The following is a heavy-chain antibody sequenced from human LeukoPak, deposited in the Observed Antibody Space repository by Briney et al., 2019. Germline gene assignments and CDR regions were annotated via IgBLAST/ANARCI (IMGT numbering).Heavy chain of an antibody. CDR1: GASFSSYY. D-gene: IGHD6-6*01. CDR3: ATVPHSTSSDY. Sequence: SETLSLTCTVSGASFSSYYWSWIRQPAGKGLEWIGYIYYSGSTNYNPSLKSRVTISVDTSKNQFSLKLSSVTAADTAVYYCATVPHSTSSDYWGQGTLVTVSS. V-gene: IGHV4-59*01. J-gene: IGHJ4*02. CDR2: IYYSGST.